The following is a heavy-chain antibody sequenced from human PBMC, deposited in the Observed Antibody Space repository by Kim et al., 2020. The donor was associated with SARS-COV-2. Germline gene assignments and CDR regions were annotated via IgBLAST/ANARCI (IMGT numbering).Heavy chain of an antibody. CDR1: GGSISSYY. V-gene: IGHV4-59*01. J-gene: IGHJ4*02. CDR3: GRDSGTYDSSGYYQTPFDY. Sequence: SETLSLSCTVSGGSISSYYWSWIRQPPGKGLEWIGYINYIGSTNYNPSLKSRVTISVETSKNQFSLKLSSVTAADTGVYYCGRDSGTYDSSGYYQTPFDYWGQGTLVTVSS. D-gene: IGHD3-22*01. CDR2: INYIGST.